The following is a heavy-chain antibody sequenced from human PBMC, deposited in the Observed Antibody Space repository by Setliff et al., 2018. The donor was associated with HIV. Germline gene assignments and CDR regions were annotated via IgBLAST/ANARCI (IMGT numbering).Heavy chain of an antibody. V-gene: IGHV4-39*01. Sequence: ETLSLTCTVSGGSISSSSYYWGWIRQPPGKGLEWIGSIYYSGSTYYNPSLKSRVTISVDTSKNQLSLRLTSVTAADTAVYYCARMVIQFGDYHFDDWGQGALVTVSS. D-gene: IGHD3-10*01. CDR1: GGSISSSSYY. CDR3: ARMVIQFGDYHFDD. J-gene: IGHJ4*02. CDR2: IYYSGST.